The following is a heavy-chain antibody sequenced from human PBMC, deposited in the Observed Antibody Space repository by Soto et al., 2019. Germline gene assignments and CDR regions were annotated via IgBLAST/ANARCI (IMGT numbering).Heavy chain of an antibody. CDR1: GYTFTYYY. CDR2: INPGGGST. D-gene: IGHD3-10*01. J-gene: IGHJ4*02. V-gene: IGHV1-46*01. CDR3: AREEGHFGSGSYPLDY. Sequence: ASVKVSCKASGYTFTYYYMHWVRQAPGQGLEWMGLINPGGGSTRYGQKFQGRVTITRDTSASIVYMELSSLRSEDTAVYYCAREEGHFGSGSYPLDYWGQGALVTVSS.